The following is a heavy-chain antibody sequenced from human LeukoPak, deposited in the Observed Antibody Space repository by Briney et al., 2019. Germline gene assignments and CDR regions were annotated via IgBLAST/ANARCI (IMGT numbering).Heavy chain of an antibody. D-gene: IGHD3-22*01. CDR2: INHSGST. V-gene: IGHV4-34*01. CDR1: GGSFSGYY. J-gene: IGHJ4*02. Sequence: SETLSLTCAVYGGSFSGYYWSWIRQPPGKGLEWIGEINHSGSTNYNPSLRSRVTISVDTSKNQFSLKLSSVTAADTAVYYCARGSIVVATFFDYWGQGTLVTVSS. CDR3: ARGSIVVATFFDY.